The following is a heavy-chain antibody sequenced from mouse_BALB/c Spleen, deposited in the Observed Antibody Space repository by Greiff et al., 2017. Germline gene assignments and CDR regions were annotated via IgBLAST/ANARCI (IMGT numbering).Heavy chain of an antibody. J-gene: IGHJ4*01. CDR3: AREGNGYYYAMDY. V-gene: IGHV1-7*01. D-gene: IGHD2-1*01. CDR1: GYTFTSYW. CDR2: INPSTGYT. Sequence: VQGVESGAELAKPGASVKMSCKASGYTFTSYWMHWVKQRPGQGLEWIGYINPSTGYTEYNQKFKDKATLTADKSSSTAYMQLSSLTSEDSAVYYCAREGNGYYYAMDYWGQGTSVTVSS.